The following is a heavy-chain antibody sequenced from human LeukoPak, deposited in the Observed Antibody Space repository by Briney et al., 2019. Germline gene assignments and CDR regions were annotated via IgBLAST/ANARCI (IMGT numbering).Heavy chain of an antibody. J-gene: IGHJ4*02. V-gene: IGHV4-34*01. CDR2: INHSGST. CDR1: GGSFSGYY. CDR3: ASDEEFSWFFN. Sequence: DPSETLSLTCAVYGGSFSGYYWSWIRQPPGKGLEWIGEINHSGSTYYNPSLKSRVTISVDTSKNQLSLKLTSVTAADTAVYYCASDEEFSWFFNWGQGTLVTVSS. D-gene: IGHD3-10*01.